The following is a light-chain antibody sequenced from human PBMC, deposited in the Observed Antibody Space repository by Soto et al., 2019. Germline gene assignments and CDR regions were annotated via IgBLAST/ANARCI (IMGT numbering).Light chain of an antibody. CDR1: QSVSSSY. CDR3: QQYGSSPLT. J-gene: IGKJ4*01. CDR2: GAS. V-gene: IGKV3-20*01. Sequence: EIVLTHSPGTLSLSPCERATVSFSASQSVSSSYLVWYQQKAGQAPRLLIYGASSRASGIPDRYSGSGSGTDFTLTISRLEPEDFAVYYCQQYGSSPLTFGGGTKVDIK.